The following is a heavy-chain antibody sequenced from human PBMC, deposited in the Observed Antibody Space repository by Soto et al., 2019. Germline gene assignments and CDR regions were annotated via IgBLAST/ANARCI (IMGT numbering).Heavy chain of an antibody. V-gene: IGHV4-59*01. Sequence: SETLSLTCTVSGGSISSYYWSWIRQPPVKGLEWIGYIYYSGSTNYNPSLKSRVTISVDTSKNQFSLKLSSVTAADTAVYYCARGRDFDPWGQGTLVTVSS. J-gene: IGHJ5*02. CDR3: ARGRDFDP. CDR2: IYYSGST. CDR1: GGSISSYY.